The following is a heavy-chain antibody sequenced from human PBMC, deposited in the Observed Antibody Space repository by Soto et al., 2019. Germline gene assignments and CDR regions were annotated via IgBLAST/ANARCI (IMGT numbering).Heavy chain of an antibody. Sequence: PSETLSLTCTVSGGSISSGDYYWSWIRQPPGKGLEWIGYIYYSGSTYYNPSLKSRVTISVDTSKNQFSLKLSSVTAADTAVYYCAREGRDGFNSWFDPWGQGTLVTVSS. CDR2: IYYSGST. D-gene: IGHD2-15*01. J-gene: IGHJ5*02. CDR1: GGSISSGDYY. V-gene: IGHV4-30-4*01. CDR3: AREGRDGFNSWFDP.